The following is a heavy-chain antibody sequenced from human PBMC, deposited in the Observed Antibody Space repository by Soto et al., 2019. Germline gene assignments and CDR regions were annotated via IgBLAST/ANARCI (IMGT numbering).Heavy chain of an antibody. CDR2: MSHSGGT. CDR3: ARVERGTATTVVDAFDI. CDR1: GGFVSSGSYY. D-gene: IGHD1-1*01. Sequence: QVQLQQWGAGLLKPSETLSLTYAVYGGFVSSGSYYWSWIRQPPGKGLEWIGEMSHSGGTHFNPSLQSRVTISVDTSKNQFSLKMSSVTAADTALYYCARVERGTATTVVDAFDIWGPGTMVTVSS. V-gene: IGHV4-34*01. J-gene: IGHJ3*02.